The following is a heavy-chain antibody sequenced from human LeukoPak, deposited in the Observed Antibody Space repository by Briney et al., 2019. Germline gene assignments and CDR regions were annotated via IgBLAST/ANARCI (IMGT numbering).Heavy chain of an antibody. J-gene: IGHJ4*02. CDR2: IHRSGSP. CDR1: LDSTTSNF. V-gene: IGHV4-4*02. Sequence: SETLSLTCTVSLDSTTSNFWSWVRQPPGKGLEWIGEIHRSGSPNYNPSLQSRVTISIDRSRNQIVLELSSVTAADTAVYYCARETLGGFNPGAYWAQGTLVTVSS. D-gene: IGHD1-14*01. CDR3: ARETLGGFNPGAY.